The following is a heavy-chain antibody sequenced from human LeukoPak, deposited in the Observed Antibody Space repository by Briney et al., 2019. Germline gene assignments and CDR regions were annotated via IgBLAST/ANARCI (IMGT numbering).Heavy chain of an antibody. CDR1: GFTFHEHA. Sequence: GGSLRLSCAASGFTFHEHAMHWARQAPGQGLEWVSIISGDGDSTYYADSVKGRFTISRDNSKNSLYLHMDSLRTEDTALYFCAKTGSCRSTSCYLPFDYWGQGALVTVSS. CDR3: AKTGSCRSTSCYLPFDY. CDR2: ISGDGDST. J-gene: IGHJ4*02. D-gene: IGHD2-2*01. V-gene: IGHV3-43*02.